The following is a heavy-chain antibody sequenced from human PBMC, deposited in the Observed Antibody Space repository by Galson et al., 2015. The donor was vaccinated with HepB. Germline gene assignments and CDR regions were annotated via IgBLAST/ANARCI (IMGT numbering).Heavy chain of an antibody. D-gene: IGHD3-10*01. V-gene: IGHV1-18*04. Sequence: SVKVSCKASGYTFISYGISWVRQAPGQGLEWMGWISVYHGNTNYAQKFQDRVTMTTDTSTSTAYLELRSLRSDDTAVYYCARDLNYGSGSYAGDSFDIWGQGTMDTVSS. J-gene: IGHJ3*02. CDR3: ARDLNYGSGSYAGDSFDI. CDR1: GYTFISYG. CDR2: ISVYHGNT.